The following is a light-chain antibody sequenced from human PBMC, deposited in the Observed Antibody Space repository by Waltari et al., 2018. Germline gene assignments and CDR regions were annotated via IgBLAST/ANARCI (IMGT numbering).Light chain of an antibody. J-gene: IGKJ4*01. V-gene: IGKV1-39*01. Sequence: DIQMSQSPSSLSASVGDRVTITCRASENVNNYLNWYQQKPGKAPKLLIYKASTLQSGVPSRFSGSGSGTDYTFTISSLQSEDVATYYCQHCYGTPLTFGGGTKVEIK. CDR3: QHCYGTPLT. CDR1: ENVNNY. CDR2: KAS.